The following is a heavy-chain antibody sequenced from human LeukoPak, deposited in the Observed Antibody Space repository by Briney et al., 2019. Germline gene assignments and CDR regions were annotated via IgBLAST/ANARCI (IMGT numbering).Heavy chain of an antibody. Sequence: PSETLSLTCAVSGGSISSGGYSWSWIRQPPGKGLEWIGYIYHSGSTYYNPSLKSRVTISVDTSKNQFSLKLSSVTAADTAVYYCARLSPRCSSTSCYYYYGMDVWGQGTTVTVSS. CDR2: IYHSGST. V-gene: IGHV4-30-2*01. CDR1: GGSISSGGYS. D-gene: IGHD2-2*01. CDR3: ARLSPRCSSTSCYYYYGMDV. J-gene: IGHJ6*02.